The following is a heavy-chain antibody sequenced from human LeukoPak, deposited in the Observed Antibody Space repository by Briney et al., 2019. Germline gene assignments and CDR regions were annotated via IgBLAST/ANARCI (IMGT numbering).Heavy chain of an antibody. CDR3: ATVVLYSGYYFDY. J-gene: IGHJ4*02. CDR1: GYTLTELS. D-gene: IGHD5-12*01. Sequence: ASVKVSCKVSGYTLTELSMHWVRQDPGKGLEWMGGFDPEDGATIYAQKFQGRVTMTEDTSTDTAYMELSSLRSEDTAVYYCATVVLYSGYYFDYWGQGTLVTVSS. CDR2: FDPEDGAT. V-gene: IGHV1-24*01.